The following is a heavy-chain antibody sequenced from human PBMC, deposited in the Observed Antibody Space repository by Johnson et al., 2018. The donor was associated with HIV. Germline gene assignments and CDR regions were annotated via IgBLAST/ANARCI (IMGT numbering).Heavy chain of an antibody. CDR1: GFTFDDYG. V-gene: IGHV3-20*04. CDR2: INWNGGST. Sequence: VQLVESGGGLVRPGGSLRLSCAASGFTFDDYGMSWVRQAPGKGLEWVSGINWNGGSTGYADSMKGRFTISRDNAKNSLYLQMNSLRAEDTALYYCAKGVASTTVAAFDIWGPGTMVTVSS. D-gene: IGHD4-17*01. CDR3: AKGVASTTVAAFDI. J-gene: IGHJ3*02.